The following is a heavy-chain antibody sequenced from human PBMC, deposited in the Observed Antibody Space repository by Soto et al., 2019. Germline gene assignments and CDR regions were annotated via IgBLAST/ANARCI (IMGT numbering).Heavy chain of an antibody. Sequence: SETLSLTCTVSGASISGFYCIFIRNSAWKGLEWIGRIYATGTTDYNPSLKSRVMMSVDTSKKQFSLKLRSVTAADTAVYYCVRDGTKTLRDWFDPWGQGISVTV. J-gene: IGHJ5*02. CDR2: IYATGTT. CDR3: VRDGTKTLRDWFDP. V-gene: IGHV4-4*07. D-gene: IGHD1-1*01. CDR1: GASISGFY.